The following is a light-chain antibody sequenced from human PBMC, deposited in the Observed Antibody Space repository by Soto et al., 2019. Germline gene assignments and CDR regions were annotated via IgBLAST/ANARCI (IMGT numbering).Light chain of an antibody. CDR2: AAS. Sequence: EIVLTQSPATLSLSPGERATLSCRASQSVSSSLAWYQQKPGQAPRLLIYAASNRATGIPARFSGSGSGTDFTLTISRLEPEDFAVYYCQQYGSSPPITFGQGTRLEIK. V-gene: IGKV3-20*01. CDR3: QQYGSSPPIT. CDR1: QSVSSS. J-gene: IGKJ5*01.